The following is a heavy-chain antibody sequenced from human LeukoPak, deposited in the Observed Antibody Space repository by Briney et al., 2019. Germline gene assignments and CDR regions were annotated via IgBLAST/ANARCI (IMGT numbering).Heavy chain of an antibody. V-gene: IGHV1-2*02. J-gene: IGHJ4*02. CDR2: INPNSGGT. D-gene: IGHD4-17*01. Sequence: ASVKVSCKASGYTFTGYYMHWVRQAPGQGLEWMGWINPNSGGTNYAQKFQGRVTMTRDTSISTAYMELSRLRSDDTAVYYCARAGPTVRRNHFDYWGQGTLVTVSS. CDR1: GYTFTGYY. CDR3: ARAGPTVRRNHFDY.